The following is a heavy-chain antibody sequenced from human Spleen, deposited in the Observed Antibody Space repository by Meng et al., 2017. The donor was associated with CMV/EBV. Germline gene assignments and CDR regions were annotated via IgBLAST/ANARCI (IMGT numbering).Heavy chain of an antibody. J-gene: IGHJ5*02. CDR1: GFTFSSYS. V-gene: IGHV3-21*01. CDR3: ATPWTFDP. Sequence: LRLSCAASGFTFSSYSMNWVRQAPGKGLEWVSSISTTGDYIYYADSVKGRFAISRDNAKNSLYLQMNSLRAEDTAVYYCATPWTFDPWGQGTLVTVSS. CDR2: ISTTGDYI. D-gene: IGHD3/OR15-3a*01.